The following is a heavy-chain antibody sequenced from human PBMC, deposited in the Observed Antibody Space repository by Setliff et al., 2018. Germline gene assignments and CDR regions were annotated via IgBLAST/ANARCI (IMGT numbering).Heavy chain of an antibody. V-gene: IGHV4-61*09. CDR1: DGSLYSGNYY. D-gene: IGHD3-22*01. CDR2: IFARGSM. Sequence: SETLSLTCTVSDGSLYSGNYYWIWIRQPAVKALEWLGHIFARGSMNYNPSLRSRITISQDRSENQFSLTLSSVSAADTAVYYCARCRYYESNSYYFPFDFRGQGRLVTVSS. CDR3: ARCRYYESNSYYFPFDF. J-gene: IGHJ4*02.